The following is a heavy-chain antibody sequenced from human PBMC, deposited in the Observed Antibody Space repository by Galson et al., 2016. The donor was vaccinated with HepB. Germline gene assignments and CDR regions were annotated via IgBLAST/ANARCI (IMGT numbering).Heavy chain of an antibody. CDR2: ITRSSDTM. CDR1: GFIFSGYN. V-gene: IGHV3-48*02. D-gene: IGHD3-16*01. Sequence: SLRLSCAASGFIFSGYNMNWARQAPGKGLEWIAWITRSSDTMYYADSVKGRFTISRDNAKTSLYLEMNSLRDEDTAVYYCARDDYFRLGYWGQGTLVTVSS. CDR3: ARDDYFRLGY. J-gene: IGHJ4*02.